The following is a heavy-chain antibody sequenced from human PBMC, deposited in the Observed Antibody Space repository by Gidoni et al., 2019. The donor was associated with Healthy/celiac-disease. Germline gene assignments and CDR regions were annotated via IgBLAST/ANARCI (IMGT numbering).Heavy chain of an antibody. V-gene: IGHV5-51*01. CDR1: GYRFTTYW. J-gene: IGHJ6*02. CDR3: ARGGLGHPTVTTYYYYYGMDV. D-gene: IGHD4-4*01. Sequence: EVQLVQSGAEVKKPGESLKISCKDSGYRFTTYWIGWVRQMPGKGLEWIGIIYPGDSDTRYSPSFQGQVTISADKSISTAYLQWSSLKASDTAMYYCARGGLGHPTVTTYYYYYGMDVWGQGTTVTVSS. CDR2: IYPGDSDT.